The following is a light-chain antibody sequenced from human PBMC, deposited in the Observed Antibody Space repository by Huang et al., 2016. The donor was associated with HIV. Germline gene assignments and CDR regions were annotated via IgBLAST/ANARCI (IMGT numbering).Light chain of an antibody. V-gene: IGKV1-27*01. Sequence: DIHMTQSPSSMSSSVEDRVTITCRASHDIRNYLDWYQQKPGTAPKLLITAASTLQSGVPSRFSGSGSGTDFTLTICSLQPEDVATYYCQKYNSAPYTFGQGTKLEIK. J-gene: IGKJ2*01. CDR3: QKYNSAPYT. CDR2: AAS. CDR1: HDIRNY.